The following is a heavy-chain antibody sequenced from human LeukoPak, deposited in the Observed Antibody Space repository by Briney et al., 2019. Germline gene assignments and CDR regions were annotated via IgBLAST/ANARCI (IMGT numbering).Heavy chain of an antibody. D-gene: IGHD3-10*01. CDR3: ASIAYGSGPDY. J-gene: IGHJ4*02. Sequence: SETLSLTCTVSGDSFTSVTDYWAWIRQPPGKGLEWIATGDYSGSTYYNPSLKSRVTISVDTSKNQFSLKLSSVTAADTAVYYCASIAYGSGPDYWGQGTLVTVSS. V-gene: IGHV4-39*07. CDR2: GDYSGST. CDR1: GDSFTSVTDY.